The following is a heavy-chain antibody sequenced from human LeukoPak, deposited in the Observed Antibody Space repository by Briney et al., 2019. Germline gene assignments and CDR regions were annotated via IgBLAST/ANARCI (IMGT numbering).Heavy chain of an antibody. CDR1: GFTFSSYG. D-gene: IGHD3-10*01. Sequence: GRSLRLSCAASGFTFSSYGMHWVRQDPGKGLEWVTVIWYDGSNKYYADSVKGRFTISRDNSKNTLYLQMNSLRAEDTAVYYCARDQAYYGSGSYGMDVWGQGTTVTVSS. V-gene: IGHV3-33*01. CDR2: IWYDGSNK. CDR3: ARDQAYYGSGSYGMDV. J-gene: IGHJ6*02.